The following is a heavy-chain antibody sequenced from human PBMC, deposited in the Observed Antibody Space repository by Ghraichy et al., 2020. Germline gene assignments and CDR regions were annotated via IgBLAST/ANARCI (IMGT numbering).Heavy chain of an antibody. V-gene: IGHV3-74*01. CDR3: VRSYKDGLRHFDY. D-gene: IGHD1-14*01. Sequence: ETLSLTCAASGFFFTDYWMHWVRQTPGRGLEWVSHLNIDGTTVNYADSVKGRFTISRDNAKNTMYLQMISLTVEDTAVYYCVRSYKDGLRHFDYWGQGTLVTVSS. CDR1: GFFFTDYW. J-gene: IGHJ4*02. CDR2: LNIDGTTV.